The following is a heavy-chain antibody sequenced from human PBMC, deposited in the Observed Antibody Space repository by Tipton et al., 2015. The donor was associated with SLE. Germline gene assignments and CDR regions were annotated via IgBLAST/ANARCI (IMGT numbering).Heavy chain of an antibody. Sequence: SLRLSCAASGFTFSSYAMHWVRQAPGKGLEWVAVIWYDGSNKFYGDSVKGRFSISRDNSKNTVYLQMNNLRAEDTAVYYCARDSFYDFFWGQGTKVTVSS. CDR2: IWYDGSNK. V-gene: IGHV3-33*08. D-gene: IGHD3-3*01. J-gene: IGHJ6*02. CDR1: GFTFSSYA. CDR3: ARDSFYDFF.